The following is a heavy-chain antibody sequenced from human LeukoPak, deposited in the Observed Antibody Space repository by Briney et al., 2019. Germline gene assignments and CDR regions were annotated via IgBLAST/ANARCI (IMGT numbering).Heavy chain of an antibody. CDR1: GFSFRDCA. CDR3: ASSKYYDFWSGYHH. V-gene: IGHV3-9*01. D-gene: IGHD3-3*01. J-gene: IGHJ4*02. Sequence: GRSLRLSCAASGFSFRDCAMHWVRQAPGKGLQWVSGISWNSGSIGYADSVKGRFTISRDNAKNSLYLQMNSLRAEDTAVYYCASSKYYDFWSGYHHWGQGTLVTVSS. CDR2: ISWNSGSI.